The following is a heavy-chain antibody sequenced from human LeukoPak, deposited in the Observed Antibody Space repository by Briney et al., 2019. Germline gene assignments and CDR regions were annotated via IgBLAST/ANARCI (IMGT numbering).Heavy chain of an antibody. CDR1: GFTFSSYA. Sequence: PGGSLRLSCSASGFTFSSYAMHWVRQAPGEGLEWVAVIWYDGSNKYYVDSVKGRFTISRDNSKNTLYLQMNSLRAEDTAVYYCARNYYYDSTRLYYFDYWGQGTLVTVSS. CDR2: IWYDGSNK. J-gene: IGHJ4*02. CDR3: ARNYYYDSTRLYYFDY. V-gene: IGHV3-33*08. D-gene: IGHD3-22*01.